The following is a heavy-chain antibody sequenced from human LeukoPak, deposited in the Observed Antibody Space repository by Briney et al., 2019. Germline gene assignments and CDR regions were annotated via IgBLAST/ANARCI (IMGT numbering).Heavy chain of an antibody. CDR2: INPNSGGT. D-gene: IGHD2-15*01. Sequence: GASVKVSCKASGYTFTSYYMHWVRQAPGQGLEWMGWINPNSGGTNYAQKFQGRVTMTRDTSISTAYMELSRLRSDDTAVYYCARAIGYCSGGSCYSGPFDYWGQGTLVTVSS. V-gene: IGHV1-2*02. J-gene: IGHJ4*02. CDR1: GYTFTSYY. CDR3: ARAIGYCSGGSCYSGPFDY.